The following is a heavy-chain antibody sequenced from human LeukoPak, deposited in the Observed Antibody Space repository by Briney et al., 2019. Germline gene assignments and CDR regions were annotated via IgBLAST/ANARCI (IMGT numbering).Heavy chain of an antibody. CDR2: IIPILGIA. CDR1: GGTFSSYA. D-gene: IGHD6-13*01. Sequence: GASVKVSCKASGGTFSSYAISWVRQAPGQGLEWMGRIIPILGIANYAQKFQGRVTITADKSTSTAYMELSSLRSEDTAVSYCARVRGSSWYLIDYWGQGTLVTVSS. V-gene: IGHV1-69*04. CDR3: ARVRGSSWYLIDY. J-gene: IGHJ4*02.